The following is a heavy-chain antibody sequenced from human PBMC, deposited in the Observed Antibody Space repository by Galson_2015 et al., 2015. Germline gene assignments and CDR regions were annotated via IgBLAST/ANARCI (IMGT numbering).Heavy chain of an antibody. V-gene: IGHV1-3*01. CDR1: GYDFNNYA. CDR3: AKVRICKTKNCFWGGWPTDV. J-gene: IGHJ6*04. CDR2: INGANGNT. D-gene: IGHD3-16*01. Sequence: SVKVSCTASGYDFNNYAMHWVRQAPGQRLEWMGWINGANGNTNYSEKFQGRVTITMDTTASTAYMHLSSLRSEDTAVYYCAKVRICKTKNCFWGGWPTDVWGSGTTVTVSS.